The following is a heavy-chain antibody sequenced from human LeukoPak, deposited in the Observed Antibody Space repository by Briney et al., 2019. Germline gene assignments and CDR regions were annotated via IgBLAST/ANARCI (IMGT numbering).Heavy chain of an antibody. CDR2: IYSSGST. V-gene: IGHV4-61*02. CDR3: ARDYDSSGYYYS. D-gene: IGHD3-22*01. Sequence: SETLSLTCTVSGGSISSGSYYWSWIRQPAGKGLEWIGRIYSSGSTNYNPSLKSRVTISVDTSKNQFSLKLSSVTAADTAVYYCARDYDSSGYYYSWGQGTLVTVSS. CDR1: GGSISSGSYY. J-gene: IGHJ4*02.